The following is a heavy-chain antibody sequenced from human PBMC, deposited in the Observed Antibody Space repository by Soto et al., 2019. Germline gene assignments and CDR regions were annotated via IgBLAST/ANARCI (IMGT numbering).Heavy chain of an antibody. V-gene: IGHV3-23*01. CDR2: ISGSGGST. CDR3: AKEDAGEGL. CDR1: GFTFSGYA. Sequence: EVQLLESGGGLVQPGGSLRLSCAASGFTFSGYAMSWVRQAPGKGLEWGAAISGSGGSTYYADSVKGRFTSSRDNSKNTLNLRMNSLRAEDTAVCYCAKEDAGEGLWGQGTLVTVSS. D-gene: IGHD4-17*01. J-gene: IGHJ4*02.